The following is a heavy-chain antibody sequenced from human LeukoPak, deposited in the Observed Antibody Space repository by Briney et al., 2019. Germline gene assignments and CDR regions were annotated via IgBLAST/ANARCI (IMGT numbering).Heavy chain of an antibody. CDR3: ARDSIAAAGDY. J-gene: IGHJ4*02. CDR1: GYTFTNYA. CDR2: INAGNGNT. Sequence: ASVKVSCKASGYTFTNYAMHWVRQAPGQRLEWMGWINAGNGNTKYSQKFQGRVTITRDTSASTAYMELSSLRSEDTAVYYCARDSIAAAGDYWGQGTLVTVSS. D-gene: IGHD6-13*01. V-gene: IGHV1-3*01.